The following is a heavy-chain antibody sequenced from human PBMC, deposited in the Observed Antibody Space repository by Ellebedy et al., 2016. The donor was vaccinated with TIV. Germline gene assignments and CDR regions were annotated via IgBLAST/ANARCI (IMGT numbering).Heavy chain of an antibody. CDR2: INHSGST. CDR3: ARCVHSSRVDNWFDP. J-gene: IGHJ5*02. Sequence: GSLRLSCAVYGGSFSGYYWSWIRQPPGKGLEWIGEINHSGSTNYNLSLKSRVTVSVDTSKNQFSLKLSSVTAADTAVYYCARCVHSSRVDNWFDPWGQGTLVTVSS. CDR1: GGSFSGYY. D-gene: IGHD6-13*01. V-gene: IGHV4-34*01.